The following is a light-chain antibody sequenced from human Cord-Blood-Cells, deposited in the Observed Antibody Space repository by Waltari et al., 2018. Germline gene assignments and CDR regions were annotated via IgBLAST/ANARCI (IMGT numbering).Light chain of an antibody. CDR2: DVS. J-gene: IGLJ3*02. V-gene: IGLV2-11*01. Sequence: QSALTQPRSVSGSPGQSVPISCTGTSSDVGGYNYVSWYQQHPGKAPKLMIYDVSKRPSGVPDRFSGSKSGNTASLTISGLQAEDEADYYCCSYAGSRVFGGGTKLTVL. CDR3: CSYAGSRV. CDR1: SSDVGGYNY.